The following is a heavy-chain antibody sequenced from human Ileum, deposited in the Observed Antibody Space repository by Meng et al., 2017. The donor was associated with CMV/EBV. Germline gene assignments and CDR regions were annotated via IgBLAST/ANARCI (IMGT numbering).Heavy chain of an antibody. CDR2: INHSRST. Sequence: LSLTCAVYGGSFSRSYWSWLRQPPGKGLEWIGEINHSRSTNSNPSLKSRVTISVDTSKNQFSLKLSSVPAADTAVYYCARAYWLALDYWGQGTLVTVSS. CDR1: GGSFSRSY. D-gene: IGHD3-9*01. V-gene: IGHV4-34*01. J-gene: IGHJ4*02. CDR3: ARAYWLALDY.